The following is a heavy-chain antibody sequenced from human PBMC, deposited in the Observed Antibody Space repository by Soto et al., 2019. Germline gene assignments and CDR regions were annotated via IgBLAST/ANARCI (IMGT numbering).Heavy chain of an antibody. Sequence: ASVKVSCKASGYTFTGYYMHWVRQAPGQGLEWMGWINPNSGGTDYAQKFQGWVTMTRDTSISTAYMELSRLRSDDTAEYYCARDRGSSAAPDYYYYGMEVWGQATSVTICS. D-gene: IGHD6-13*01. CDR1: GYTFTGYY. CDR2: INPNSGGT. J-gene: IGHJ6*02. CDR3: ARDRGSSAAPDYYYYGMEV. V-gene: IGHV1-2*04.